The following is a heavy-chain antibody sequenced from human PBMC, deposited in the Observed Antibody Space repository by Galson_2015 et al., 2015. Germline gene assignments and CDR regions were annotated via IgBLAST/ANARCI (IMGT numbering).Heavy chain of an antibody. CDR1: GFTFSNAW. D-gene: IGHD2-15*01. Sequence: SLRLSCAASGFTFSNAWMSWVRQAPGKGLEWVGRIKSKTDGGTTDYAAPVKGRFTISRDDSKNTLYLQMNSLKTEDTAVYYCTTEKRSRYCSGGSCYLGYYYYYGMDVWGQGTTVTVSS. V-gene: IGHV3-15*01. CDR3: TTEKRSRYCSGGSCYLGYYYYYGMDV. CDR2: IKSKTDGGTT. J-gene: IGHJ6*02.